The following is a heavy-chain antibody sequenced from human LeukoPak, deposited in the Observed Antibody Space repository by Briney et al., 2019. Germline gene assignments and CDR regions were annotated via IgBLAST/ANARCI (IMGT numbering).Heavy chain of an antibody. CDR3: AKDYDSSGWSFDY. D-gene: IGHD6-19*01. V-gene: IGHV3-30*18. CDR1: GFTFSSYG. CDR2: ISYDGSNK. Sequence: GGSLRLSCAASGFTFSSYGMHWVRQAPGKGLEWVAVISYDGSNKYYADSVKGRFTISRDNSKNTLYLQMNSPRAEDTAVYYCAKDYDSSGWSFDYWGQGTLVTVSS. J-gene: IGHJ4*02.